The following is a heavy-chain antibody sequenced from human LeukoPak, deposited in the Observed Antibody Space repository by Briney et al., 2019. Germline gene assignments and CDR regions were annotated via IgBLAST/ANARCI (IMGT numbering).Heavy chain of an antibody. CDR1: GYTFTSYD. CDR2: MNPNSGNT. D-gene: IGHD3-3*01. V-gene: IGHV1-8*01. Sequence: ASVKVSCKASGYTFTSYDINWGRQATGQGLEWMGWMNPNSGNTGYAQKFQGRVTMTRNTSISTAYMELSSLRSEDTAVYYCARAPDYDFWSGYSGWFDPWGQGTLVTVSS. CDR3: ARAPDYDFWSGYSGWFDP. J-gene: IGHJ5*02.